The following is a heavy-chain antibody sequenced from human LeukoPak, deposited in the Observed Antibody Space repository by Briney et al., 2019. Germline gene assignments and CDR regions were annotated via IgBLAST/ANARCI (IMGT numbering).Heavy chain of an antibody. Sequence: ASVKVSCTASGYTFTSYGISWVRQAPGQGLEWMGWISAYNGNTNYAQKLQGRVTMTTDTSTSTAYMELRSLRSDDTAVYYCASSIAAAADYYYYGMDVWGKGTTVTVSS. CDR2: ISAYNGNT. CDR1: GYTFTSYG. V-gene: IGHV1-18*04. CDR3: ASSIAAAADYYYYGMDV. J-gene: IGHJ6*04. D-gene: IGHD6-13*01.